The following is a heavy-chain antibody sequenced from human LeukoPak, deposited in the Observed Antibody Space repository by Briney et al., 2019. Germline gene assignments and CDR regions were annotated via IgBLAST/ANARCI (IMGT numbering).Heavy chain of an antibody. CDR2: ISAYNGNT. D-gene: IGHD1-26*01. CDR1: GYTFTSYG. J-gene: IGHJ4*02. CDR3: ARDLVGATPTGC. Sequence: ASVKVSCKASGYTFTSYGISWVRQAPGRGLEWMGWISAYNGNTNYAQKLQGRVTMTTDTSTSTAYMELRSLRSDDTAVYYCARDLVGATPTGCWGQGTLVTVSS. V-gene: IGHV1-18*01.